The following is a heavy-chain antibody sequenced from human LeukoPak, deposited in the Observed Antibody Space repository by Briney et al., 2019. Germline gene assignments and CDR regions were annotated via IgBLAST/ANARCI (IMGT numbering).Heavy chain of an antibody. CDR1: GGPFSGYY. CDR2: INHSGST. J-gene: IGHJ5*02. D-gene: IGHD3-10*01. Sequence: SETLSLTCAVYGGPFSGYYWSWIRQPPGKGLEWIGEINHSGSTNYNPSLKSRVTMSVDTSKNQFSLKLSSVTAADTAVYYCARDSGTTGEVKFDPWGQGTLVTVSS. CDR3: ARDSGTTGEVKFDP. V-gene: IGHV4-34*01.